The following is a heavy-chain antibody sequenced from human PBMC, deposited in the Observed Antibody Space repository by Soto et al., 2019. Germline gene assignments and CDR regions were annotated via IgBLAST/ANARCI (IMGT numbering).Heavy chain of an antibody. V-gene: IGHV5-51*01. CDR2: IYPGDSDT. Sequence: PGESLKISCKGSGYSFTSYWIGWVRQMPGKGLEWMGIIYPGDSDTRYSPSFQGQVTISADKSISTAYLQWSSLKASDTAMYYCARTAVAGKHLNWFDPWGQGTLVTVSS. J-gene: IGHJ5*02. CDR3: ARTAVAGKHLNWFDP. D-gene: IGHD6-19*01. CDR1: GYSFTSYW.